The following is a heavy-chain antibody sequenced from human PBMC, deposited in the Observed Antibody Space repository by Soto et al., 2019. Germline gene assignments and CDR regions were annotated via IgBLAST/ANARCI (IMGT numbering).Heavy chain of an antibody. CDR3: AKAPGDCSGGSCYPGDWFDP. CDR1: GFTFSSYA. J-gene: IGHJ5*02. CDR2: ISGSGGST. D-gene: IGHD2-15*01. Sequence: RESLKISCAASGFTFSSYAMSWVRQAPGKGLEWVSAISGSGGSTYYADSVKGRFTISRDNSKNTLYLQMNSLRAEDTAVYYCAKAPGDCSGGSCYPGDWFDPWGQGTLVTVSS. V-gene: IGHV3-23*01.